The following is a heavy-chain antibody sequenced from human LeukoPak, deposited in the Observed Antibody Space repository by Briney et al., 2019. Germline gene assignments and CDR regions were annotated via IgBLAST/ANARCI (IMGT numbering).Heavy chain of an antibody. CDR2: ISGSGGST. J-gene: IGHJ6*02. Sequence: GGSLRLSCAASGFTFSSYAMSRVRQAPGKGLEWVSAISGSGGSTYYADSVKGRFTISRDNAKNSLYLQMNSLRAEDTAVYYCARDRGITMVRGVTPNYYGMDVWGQGTTVTVSS. CDR3: ARDRGITMVRGVTPNYYGMDV. CDR1: GFTFSSYA. D-gene: IGHD3-10*01. V-gene: IGHV3-23*01.